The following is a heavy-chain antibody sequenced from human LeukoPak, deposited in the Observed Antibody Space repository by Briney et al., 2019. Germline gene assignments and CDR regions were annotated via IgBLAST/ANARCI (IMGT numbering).Heavy chain of an antibody. D-gene: IGHD3-10*01. CDR1: GYSITRGYY. V-gene: IGHV4-38-2*02. CDR3: ARSGPYYYHYMDV. J-gene: IGHJ6*03. CDR2: IYHSGST. Sequence: SETLSLTCTVSGYSITRGYYWGWIRQPPGKGLEWIGSIYHSGSTYYNPSLKSRAVISVDTSKNQFSLKLNSVTAADTAVYYCARSGPYYYHYMDVWGKGTTVTVSS.